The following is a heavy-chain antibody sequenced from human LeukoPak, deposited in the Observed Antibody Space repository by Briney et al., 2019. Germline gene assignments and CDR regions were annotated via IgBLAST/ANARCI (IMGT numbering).Heavy chain of an antibody. CDR2: IYPGDSDT. D-gene: IGHD4-17*01. V-gene: IGHV5-51*01. CDR1: GYTFSSSW. Sequence: GEXXKISCKGSGYTFSSSWIGWVRQTPGKGLEWMGIIYPGDSDTRYSPSFQGQVTISADKSINTAYLQWSSLKATDTGIYYCARQYGRPFDYWGQGTLVTVSS. CDR3: ARQYGRPFDY. J-gene: IGHJ4*02.